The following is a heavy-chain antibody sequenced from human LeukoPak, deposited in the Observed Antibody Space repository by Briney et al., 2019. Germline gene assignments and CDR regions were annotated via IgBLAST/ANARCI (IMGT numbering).Heavy chain of an antibody. D-gene: IGHD2-8*02. V-gene: IGHV4-59*08. CDR1: GDSVSASC. J-gene: IGHJ6*02. Sequence: SETLSPAFCLSGDSVSASCWSWIRQPPGKGLEWIAYIDYSGSTNYNPSLMSRVTISVDTSKNHFSLKVTSVTAADTAVYYGARHGLPGGPAGTTGWGQGTTVIVSS. CDR2: IDYSGST. CDR3: ARHGLPGGPAGTTG.